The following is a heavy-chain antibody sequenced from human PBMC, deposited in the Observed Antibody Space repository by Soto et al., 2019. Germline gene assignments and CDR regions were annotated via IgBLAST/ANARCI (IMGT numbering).Heavy chain of an antibody. CDR2: IIPIFGTA. CDR3: ARSDYYGSGRLYWFDP. D-gene: IGHD3-10*01. CDR1: GGTFSSYA. Sequence: SVKVSCKASGGTFSSYAISWVRQAPGQGLEWMGGIIPIFGTANYAQKFQGRVTITADESTSTAYMELSSLRSEDTAVYYCARSDYYGSGRLYWFDPWGQGTLVTVSS. V-gene: IGHV1-69*13. J-gene: IGHJ5*02.